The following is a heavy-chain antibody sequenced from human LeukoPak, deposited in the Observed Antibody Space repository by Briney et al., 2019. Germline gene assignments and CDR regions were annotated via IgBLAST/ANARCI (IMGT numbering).Heavy chain of an antibody. J-gene: IGHJ4*02. CDR2: INHSGST. V-gene: IGHV4-34*01. CDR3: ARALTMGKAFDY. D-gene: IGHD3-3*01. CDR1: GGSFSGYY. Sequence: PSETLSLTCAVYGGSFSGYYWSWIRQPPGKGLEWIGEINHSGSTNYNPSLKSRVTISADTSKNQFSLKLSSVTAADTAVYYCARALTMGKAFDYWGQGTLVTVSS.